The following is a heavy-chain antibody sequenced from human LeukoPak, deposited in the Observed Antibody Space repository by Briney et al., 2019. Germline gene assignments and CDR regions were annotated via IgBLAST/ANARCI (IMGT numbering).Heavy chain of an antibody. J-gene: IGHJ6*02. CDR1: GGTFVNYA. CDR3: ARPLNTMVRGITTATDFFSYAMDV. CDR2: ILPSFGAK. V-gene: IGHV1-69*13. Sequence: SVTVSFKASGGTFVNYAISWVRQAPGQGLEWMGGILPSFGAKKYSQKFQDRVTITADVSTTTVYMDLTSLSSEDTALYYCARPLNTMVRGITTATDFFSYAMDVWGQGTAVTVSS. D-gene: IGHD3-10*01.